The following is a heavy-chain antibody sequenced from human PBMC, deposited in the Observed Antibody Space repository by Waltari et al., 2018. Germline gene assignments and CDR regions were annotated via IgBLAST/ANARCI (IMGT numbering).Heavy chain of an antibody. D-gene: IGHD1-7*01. V-gene: IGHV4-38-2*01. CDR3: ARNWNYASHFDY. J-gene: IGHJ4*02. CDR2: IYHSGST. CDR1: GSSSSVGYY. Sequence: QVQLQESGPGLVKPSETLSLTCAVSGSSSSVGYYWGGTRQPPGKGLEWIGSIYHSGSTYYNPSLKSRVTISVDTSKNQFSLKLSSVTAADTAVYYCARNWNYASHFDYWGQGTLVTVSS.